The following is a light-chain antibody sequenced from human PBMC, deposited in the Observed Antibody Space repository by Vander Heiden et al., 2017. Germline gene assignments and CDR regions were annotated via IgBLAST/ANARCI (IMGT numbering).Light chain of an antibody. CDR3: QQYNSYPFT. CDR2: GAS. Sequence: SVGDRVTITCRASQGVANYLAWFQQKPGQAPKSLIYGASSLQSGVPSKFRRSWYGTEFTLTISGLQPEGFATFFCQQYNSYPFTFRPGTKVDLK. CDR1: QGVANY. J-gene: IGKJ3*01. V-gene: IGKV1-16*02.